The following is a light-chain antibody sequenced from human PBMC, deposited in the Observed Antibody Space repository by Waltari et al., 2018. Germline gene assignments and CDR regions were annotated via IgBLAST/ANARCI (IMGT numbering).Light chain of an antibody. CDR2: YTD. V-gene: IGKV1-17*01. J-gene: IGKJ4*01. CDR1: QGINNY. Sequence: DIQMSHSPSSLSASVVDRVPITCRASQGINNYLNWYQQKPGKAPKLLIFYTDTLASWVPSRFSGSGSGTEFTLTISSLQPEDFATYYCQQGNGYPLTFGGGTKVEI. CDR3: QQGNGYPLT.